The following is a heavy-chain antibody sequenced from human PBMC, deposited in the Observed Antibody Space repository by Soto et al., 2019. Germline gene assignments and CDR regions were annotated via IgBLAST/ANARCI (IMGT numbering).Heavy chain of an antibody. CDR1: GGSISSSNW. J-gene: IGHJ4*02. CDR3: ARYDNGNRHFDY. V-gene: IGHV4-4*02. CDR2: IYHSGST. Sequence: QVQLQESGPGLVKPSGTLSLTCAVSGGSISSSNWWSWVRQPPGKGLEWIGEIYHSGSTSYNPSLKSRVSISVDKSKNQYSLNLSSVTAADTAVYYCARYDNGNRHFDYWGQGTLVTVSS. D-gene: IGHD2-8*01.